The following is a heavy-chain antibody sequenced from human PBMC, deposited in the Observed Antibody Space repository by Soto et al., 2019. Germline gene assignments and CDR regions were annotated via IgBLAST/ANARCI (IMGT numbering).Heavy chain of an antibody. CDR3: ARERVRGFDY. D-gene: IGHD2-2*01. J-gene: IGHJ4*02. CDR1: GYTFTNYA. Sequence: GASVKVSCKASGYTFTNYAMHWVRQAPGQRLEWMGWINAGNGNTGYAQKFQGRVTMTRNTSISTAYMELSSLRSEDTAVYYCARERVRGFDYWGQGTLVTVSS. V-gene: IGHV1-3*01. CDR2: INAGNGNT.